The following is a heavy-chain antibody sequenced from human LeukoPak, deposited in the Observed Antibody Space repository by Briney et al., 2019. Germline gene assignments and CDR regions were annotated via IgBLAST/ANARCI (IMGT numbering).Heavy chain of an antibody. D-gene: IGHD2-15*01. V-gene: IGHV4-34*01. CDR2: INHSGST. CDR3: ARGFCSGGSCYPLFYYYYYMDV. CDR1: GGSFSGYY. J-gene: IGHJ6*03. Sequence: SETLSLTCAVYGGSFSGYYWSWIRQPPGKGLERIGEINHSGSTNYNPSLKSRVTISVDTSKNQFSLKLSSVTAADTAVYYCARGFCSGGSCYPLFYYYYYMDVWGKGTTVTVSS.